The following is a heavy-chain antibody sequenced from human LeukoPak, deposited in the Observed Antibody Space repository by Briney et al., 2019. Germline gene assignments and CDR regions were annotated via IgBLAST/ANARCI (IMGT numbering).Heavy chain of an antibody. CDR1: GDSISSYY. V-gene: IGHV4-59*01. Sequence: PSETLSLTCTVSGDSISSYYWSWIRQPPGKGLEWIGYISYIGITNYNPSLESRVTISVDTSNNQFSLKLSSVTAADTAVYYCARGVATVPVDSWGQGTLVTVSS. D-gene: IGHD5-12*01. J-gene: IGHJ4*02. CDR2: ISYIGIT. CDR3: ARGVATVPVDS.